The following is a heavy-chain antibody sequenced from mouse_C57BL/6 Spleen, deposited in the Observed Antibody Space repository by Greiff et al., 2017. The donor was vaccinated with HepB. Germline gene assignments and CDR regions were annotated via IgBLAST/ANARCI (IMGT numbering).Heavy chain of an antibody. D-gene: IGHD2-4*01. CDR3: ARKEDYDYGNDAMDY. V-gene: IGHV1-55*01. CDR1: GYTFTSYW. Sequence: QVQLQQPGAELVKPGASVKMSCKASGYTFTSYWITWVKQRPGQGLEWIGDIYPGSGSTNYNEKFKSKATLTVDTSSSTAYMQLSSLTSEDSAVYYCARKEDYDYGNDAMDYWGQGTSVTVSS. J-gene: IGHJ4*01. CDR2: IYPGSGST.